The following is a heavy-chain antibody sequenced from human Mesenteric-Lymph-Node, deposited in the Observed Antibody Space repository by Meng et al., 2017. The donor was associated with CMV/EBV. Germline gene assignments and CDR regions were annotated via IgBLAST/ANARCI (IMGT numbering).Heavy chain of an antibody. CDR1: GFTFSTYD. CDR3: ARTPDLGYCGSASCSRIDY. CDR2: IGTVGDT. V-gene: IGHV3-13*01. Sequence: GESLKISCAASGFTFSTYDMHWVRQATGKGLEWVSGIGTVGDTYYPDSVKGRFTISREHAKNSLYLQMNSLRAEDTAVYYCARTPDLGYCGSASCSRIDYWGQGTLVTVSS. D-gene: IGHD2-2*01. J-gene: IGHJ4*02.